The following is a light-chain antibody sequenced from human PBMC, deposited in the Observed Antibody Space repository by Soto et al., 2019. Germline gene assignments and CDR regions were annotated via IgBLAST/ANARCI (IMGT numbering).Light chain of an antibody. V-gene: IGKV1-9*01. Sequence: IQLTQSPSSLSSSVGDRVTITCRASQGISSYLAWYHQKPVQAPKLLIHLSSTLESGVPSSFIGSGSGTDFSLTISSLQPEDVEIYFCQYLKSCTLTFGRGTKVDIK. CDR2: LSS. J-gene: IGKJ4*01. CDR3: QYLKSCTLT. CDR1: QGISSY.